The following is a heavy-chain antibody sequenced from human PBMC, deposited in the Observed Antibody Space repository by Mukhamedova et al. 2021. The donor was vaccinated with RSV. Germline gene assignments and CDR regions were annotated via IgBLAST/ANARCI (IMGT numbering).Heavy chain of an antibody. Sequence: AEYMGGRVTITADESTNTAYMELSSLRSEDTAVYYCAIVGAMQFDYWGQGTLVTVSS. D-gene: IGHD1-26*01. V-gene: IGHV1-69*01. J-gene: IGHJ4*02. CDR3: AIVGAMQFDY.